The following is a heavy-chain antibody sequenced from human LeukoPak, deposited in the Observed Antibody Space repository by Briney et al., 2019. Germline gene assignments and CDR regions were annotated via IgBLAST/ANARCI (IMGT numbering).Heavy chain of an antibody. CDR2: ISDSGGTT. V-gene: IGHV3-23*01. Sequence: GGSLRLSCVASGFTFRTYAMSWVRQAPGKGLEWVSGISDSGGTTYYVDSVQGRFTISRDNSKNTLYLQINSLRAEDMALYYCAKSSDGSTSFDQWGQGTLVTVSS. CDR1: GFTFRTYA. CDR3: AKSSDGSTSFDQ. D-gene: IGHD2-2*01. J-gene: IGHJ4*02.